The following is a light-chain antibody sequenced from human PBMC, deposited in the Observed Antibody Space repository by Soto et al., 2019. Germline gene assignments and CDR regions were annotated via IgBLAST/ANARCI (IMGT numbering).Light chain of an antibody. Sequence: QSVLTQPPSVSGAPGQRVTISCTGSSSNIGAGYDVHWYQQLPGTAPKLLIYDNSNRPPGVPDRFSGSKSGTSASLAISGLQSEDEADYYCAAWDDTLNGLYVFGTGTKVTVL. CDR3: AAWDDTLNGLYV. CDR1: SSNIGAGYD. CDR2: DNS. V-gene: IGLV1-40*01. J-gene: IGLJ1*01.